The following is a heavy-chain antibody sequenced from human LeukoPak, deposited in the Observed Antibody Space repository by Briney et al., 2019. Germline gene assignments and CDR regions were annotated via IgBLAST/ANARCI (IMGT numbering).Heavy chain of an antibody. V-gene: IGHV3-23*01. D-gene: IGHD4-17*01. Sequence: QSGGSLRLSCAVSGFTFSDSAMSWVRQAPGRGLEWVSTISGSGGSTSSADSVKGRFTISRDNSRTTLYLQMNSLRAEDTAVYYCARDMRGDYGDYSSSDYYYGMDVWGQGTTVTVSS. CDR1: GFTFSDSA. J-gene: IGHJ6*02. CDR2: ISGSGGST. CDR3: ARDMRGDYGDYSSSDYYYGMDV.